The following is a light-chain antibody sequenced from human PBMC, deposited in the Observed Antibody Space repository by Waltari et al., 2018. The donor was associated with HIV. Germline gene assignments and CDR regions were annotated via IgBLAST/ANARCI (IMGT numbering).Light chain of an antibody. Sequence: EIVLTQSPGTLSLSPGERATLSCRASQSVSNNYLAWYQQKLAQAPRLLIYGASSRATDIPDRFSGSGSGTDFTLTISRLEPEDFAVYYCQQYGSSPITFGQGTRLEI. CDR3: QQYGSSPIT. V-gene: IGKV3-20*01. CDR2: GAS. CDR1: QSVSNNY. J-gene: IGKJ5*01.